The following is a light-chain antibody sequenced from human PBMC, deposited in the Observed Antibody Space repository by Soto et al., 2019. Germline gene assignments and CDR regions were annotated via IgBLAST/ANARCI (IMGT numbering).Light chain of an antibody. CDR2: EVS. Sequence: QSALTQPASVSGSPGQSITISCTGTSSDIGGYNYVSWYQQHPGKAPKLVIYEVSNRPSGVSNRFSSSKSGNTASLTISGLQAEDEADYYCSSYTTTNTYVLFGGGTKLTVL. J-gene: IGLJ2*01. V-gene: IGLV2-14*01. CDR1: SSDIGGYNY. CDR3: SSYTTTNTYVL.